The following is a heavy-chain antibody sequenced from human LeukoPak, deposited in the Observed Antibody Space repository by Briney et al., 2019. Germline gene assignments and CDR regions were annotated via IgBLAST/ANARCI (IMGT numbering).Heavy chain of an antibody. D-gene: IGHD3-9*01. J-gene: IGHJ4*02. V-gene: IGHV3-53*01. CDR1: GFTVSSNY. CDR2: IYSGGST. Sequence: PLGGSLRLSCAASGFTVSSNYMSWVRQAPGKGLEWVSVIYSGGSTYYADSVKGRFTISRDNSKNTLYLQMNSLRAEDTAVYYCARAPYYDILTPDYWGQGTLVTVSS. CDR3: ARAPYYDILTPDY.